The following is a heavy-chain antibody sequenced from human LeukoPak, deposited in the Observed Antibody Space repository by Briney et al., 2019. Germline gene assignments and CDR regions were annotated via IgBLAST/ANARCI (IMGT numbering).Heavy chain of an antibody. J-gene: IGHJ5*02. CDR1: DGSFSGYY. CDR3: ARGSRPFDP. D-gene: IGHD2-2*01. CDR2: INHSGST. Sequence: SETLSLTCAVYDGSFSGYYWSWIRQPPGKGLEWIGEINHSGSTNYNPSLKSRVTISLDTSKSQFSLKVRYVTAADTAVYYCARGSRPFDPWGQGTLVTVSS. V-gene: IGHV4-34*01.